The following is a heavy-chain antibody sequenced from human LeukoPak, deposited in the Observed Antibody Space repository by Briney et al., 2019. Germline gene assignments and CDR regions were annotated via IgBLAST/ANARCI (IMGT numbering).Heavy chain of an antibody. CDR3: ATDLPHDEFWSGDTNYYYYYGMDV. D-gene: IGHD3-3*01. J-gene: IGHJ6*02. Sequence: ASVKVSCKVSGYTLTELSMHWVRQAPGKGLEWMGGFDPEDGETIYAQKFQGRVTMTEDTSTDTAYMELSSLRSEDTAVYYCATDLPHDEFWSGDTNYYYYYGMDVWGQGTTVTVSS. V-gene: IGHV1-24*01. CDR1: GYTLTELS. CDR2: FDPEDGET.